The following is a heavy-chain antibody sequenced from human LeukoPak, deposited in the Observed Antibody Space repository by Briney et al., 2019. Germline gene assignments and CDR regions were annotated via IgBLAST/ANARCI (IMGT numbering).Heavy chain of an antibody. Sequence: SETLSLTCTVSGGSINNSIYYWGWIRQPPGKGLEWIGNIYYSGSTYYNPSLKSRVTISVDTSKNQFSLKLSSVTAADTAVYYCAGSLDSSGYPSPQFDYWGQGTLVTVSS. D-gene: IGHD3-22*01. V-gene: IGHV4-39*07. CDR2: IYYSGST. CDR3: AGSLDSSGYPSPQFDY. J-gene: IGHJ4*02. CDR1: GGSINNSIYY.